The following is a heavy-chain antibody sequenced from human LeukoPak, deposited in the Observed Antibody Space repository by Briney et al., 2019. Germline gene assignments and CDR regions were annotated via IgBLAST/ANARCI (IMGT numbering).Heavy chain of an antibody. CDR2: IYPGDSDT. J-gene: IGHJ4*02. CDR1: GYTFSNYW. D-gene: IGHD6-13*01. V-gene: IGHV5-51*01. CDR3: ARHESLYSPHD. Sequence: GESLKISCKGSGYTFSNYWIGWVRQMPGKGLEWMGIIYPGDSDTRYSPSFQGQVTISADKSISTAYLHWSRLKASDTAMYYCARHESLYSPHDWGQGSLVTVSS.